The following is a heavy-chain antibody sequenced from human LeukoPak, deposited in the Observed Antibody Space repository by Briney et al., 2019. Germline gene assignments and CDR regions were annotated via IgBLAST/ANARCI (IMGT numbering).Heavy chain of an antibody. CDR3: ARGLAVADDYYYYGMDV. D-gene: IGHD6-19*01. J-gene: IGHJ6*02. CDR2: IIPILGIA. V-gene: IGHV1-69*04. CDR1: GGTFSSYA. Sequence: GASVKVSCKASGGTFSSYAISWVRQAPGQGLEWMGRIIPILGIANYAQKFQGRVTITADKSTSTAYMELSSLRSEDTAVYYCARGLAVADDYYYYGMDVWGQGTTVTVSS.